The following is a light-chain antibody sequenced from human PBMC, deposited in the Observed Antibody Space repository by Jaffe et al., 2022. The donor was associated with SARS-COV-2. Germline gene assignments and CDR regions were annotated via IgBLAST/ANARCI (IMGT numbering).Light chain of an antibody. J-gene: IGLJ2*01. Sequence: QSALTQPPSASGSPGQSVTISCTGTSSDVGSYNYVSWYQQYPGKAPKLMIYDVSKRPSGVPDRFSGSKSGNTASLTVSGLQAEDEAHYYCSSYAGSNNVVFGGGTKLTVL. CDR1: SSDVGSYNY. CDR3: SSYAGSNNVV. V-gene: IGLV2-8*01. CDR2: DVS.